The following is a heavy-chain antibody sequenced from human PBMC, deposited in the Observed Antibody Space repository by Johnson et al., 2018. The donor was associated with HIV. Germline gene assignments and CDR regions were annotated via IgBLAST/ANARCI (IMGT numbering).Heavy chain of an antibody. CDR1: GFTFSSYG. D-gene: IGHD3-22*01. Sequence: QVQLVESGGGVDQPGRSLRLSCAASGFTFSSYGMHWVRQAPGKGLEWVAVISGSGGSTYYADSVKGRFTISRDNAKNSLYLQMNSLRTEDTAVYYCATDRVEEVVVHDAFDIWGQGTMVTVSP. CDR3: ATDRVEEVVVHDAFDI. CDR2: ISGSGGST. J-gene: IGHJ3*02. V-gene: IGHV3-NL1*01.